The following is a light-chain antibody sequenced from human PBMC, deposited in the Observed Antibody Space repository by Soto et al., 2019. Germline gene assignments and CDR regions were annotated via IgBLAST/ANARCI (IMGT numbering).Light chain of an antibody. V-gene: IGKV3-20*01. Sequence: EIVLTQSPGTLSLSPGERATLSCRASQSVSSSYLAWYQQKPGQDPRLLIYGTSSRANAIPDRFSGSGSGTYFTLTIRRLEPEDFAVYYCQQNGRSAWTFGQGTKVEIK. J-gene: IGKJ1*01. CDR2: GTS. CDR1: QSVSSSY. CDR3: QQNGRSAWT.